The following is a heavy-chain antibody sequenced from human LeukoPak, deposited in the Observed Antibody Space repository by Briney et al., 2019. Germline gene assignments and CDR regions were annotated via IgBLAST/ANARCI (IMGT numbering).Heavy chain of an antibody. Sequence: GGSLRLSCAASVFSFGDYAMHWVRQAPGKGLEGVSGIRWNSGSIGYADSVKGRFTISRDNAKDSLYLQMNSLRAEDTALYYCAKGVYYDTSYYFDYWGQGTLVTVSS. CDR1: VFSFGDYA. J-gene: IGHJ4*02. V-gene: IGHV3-9*01. D-gene: IGHD3-22*01. CDR3: AKGVYYDTSYYFDY. CDR2: IRWNSGSI.